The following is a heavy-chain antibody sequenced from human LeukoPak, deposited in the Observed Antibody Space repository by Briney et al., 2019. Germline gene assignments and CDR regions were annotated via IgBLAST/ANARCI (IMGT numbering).Heavy chain of an antibody. J-gene: IGHJ6*03. CDR1: GFTFSSYN. D-gene: IGHD3/OR15-3a*01. CDR2: IYSSSSYI. CDR3: ARRGPKYYMDV. Sequence: PGGSLRLSCAASGFTFSSYNMNWVRQAPGKGLEWVSSIYSSSSYIYYADSVKGRFTISRDNAKNSLYLQMNSLRAEDTAVYYCARRGPKYYMDVWGKETTVTVSS. V-gene: IGHV3-21*01.